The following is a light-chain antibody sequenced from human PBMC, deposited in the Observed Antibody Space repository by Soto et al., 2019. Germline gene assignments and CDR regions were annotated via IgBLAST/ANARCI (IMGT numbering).Light chain of an antibody. CDR2: DVS. J-gene: IGLJ1*01. CDR1: SSDVGSYNY. CDR3: ISYTTISTYV. Sequence: QSVLTQPAAVSGSPGQSIAISCTGTSSDVGSYNYVSWYQHHPGKAPKVMICDVSSRPSGVSNRFSGSKSGNTASLTISGLQAEDEADYYCISYTTISTYVFGTGTKVTVL. V-gene: IGLV2-14*03.